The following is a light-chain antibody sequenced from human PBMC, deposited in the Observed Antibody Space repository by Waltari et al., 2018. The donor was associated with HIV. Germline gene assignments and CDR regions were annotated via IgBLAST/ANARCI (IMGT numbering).Light chain of an antibody. CDR1: QSVLYSSNNKNS. J-gene: IGKJ4*01. Sequence: DIVMTQSPDSLAVSLGERATINCKSSQSVLYSSNNKNSFAWYQQKPGQPPQLLFYWASTRGAGVPDRFSGSVSETDCTLTCSSLQAGDVAVYYGQQYYSTPPTFGGGTKVDIK. CDR3: QQYYSTPPT. V-gene: IGKV4-1*01. CDR2: WAS.